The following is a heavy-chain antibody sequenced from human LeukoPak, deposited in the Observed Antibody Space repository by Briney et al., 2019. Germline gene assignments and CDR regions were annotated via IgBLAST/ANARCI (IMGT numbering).Heavy chain of an antibody. CDR1: GFTVSSNY. CDR3: ARDNYESSGYYSYNWFDP. CDR2: IYSGGST. V-gene: IGHV3-53*01. J-gene: IGHJ5*02. D-gene: IGHD3-22*01. Sequence: GGSLRLSCAAYGFTVSSNYMSWVRQAPGKGLEWVSVIYSGGSTYYADSVKGRFTISRDNSKNTLYLQMNSLRAEDTALYYCARDNYESSGYYSYNWFDPWGQGTLVTVSS.